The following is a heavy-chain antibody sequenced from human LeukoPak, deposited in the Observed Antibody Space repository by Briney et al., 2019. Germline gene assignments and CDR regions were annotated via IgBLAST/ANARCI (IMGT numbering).Heavy chain of an antibody. CDR3: ARGGFGELLDY. V-gene: IGHV4-59*01. CDR1: GGSISSYY. J-gene: IGHJ4*02. Sequence: SETLSITCTVSGGSISSYYWSWIRQPPGKGLEWIGYIYYSGSTNYNPSLKSRVTISVDTSKNQFSLKLSSVTAADTAVYYCARGGFGELLDYWGQGTLVTVSS. D-gene: IGHD3-10*01. CDR2: IYYSGST.